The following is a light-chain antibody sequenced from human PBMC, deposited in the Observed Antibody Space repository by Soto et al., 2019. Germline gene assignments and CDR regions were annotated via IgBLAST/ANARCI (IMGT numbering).Light chain of an antibody. CDR3: RSSGGSPTDV. J-gene: IGLJ1*01. Sequence: QAALTQPASVSGSRGQSITISCTGTSSNVGSYKLVSWYQQHPGKAPKLMIFEVNKRPSGVSNRFSGSKSGNTASLTISGLKVEDEADYYCRSSGGSPTDVFAPATKVT. V-gene: IGLV2-23*02. CDR1: SSNVGSYKL. CDR2: EVN.